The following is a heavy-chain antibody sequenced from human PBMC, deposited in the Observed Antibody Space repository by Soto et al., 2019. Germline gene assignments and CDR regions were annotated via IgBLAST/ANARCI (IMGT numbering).Heavy chain of an antibody. J-gene: IGHJ4*02. D-gene: IGHD5-12*01. CDR1: GYTFTSYG. CDR3: ARDPRVDIVATIRPFDY. V-gene: IGHV1-18*01. CDR2: TSAYNGNT. Sequence: ASVKVSCKASGYTFTSYGISWVRQAPGQGLEWMGWTSAYNGNTNYAQKLQGRVTMTTDTSTSTAYMELRSLRSDDTAVYYCARDPRVDIVATIRPFDYWGQGTLVTVSS.